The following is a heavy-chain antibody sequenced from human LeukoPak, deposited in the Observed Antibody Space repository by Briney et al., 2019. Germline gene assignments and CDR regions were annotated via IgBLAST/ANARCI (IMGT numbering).Heavy chain of an antibody. CDR1: GGSISTYY. V-gene: IGHV4-4*09. D-gene: IGHD5-24*01. J-gene: IGHJ3*02. CDR2: IHTSGRT. CDR3: ATKGDGYYAFDI. Sequence: KPSETLSLTCTVSGGSISTYYWSWIRQPPGKGLEWIGYIHTSGRTYYNPSLKSRVTMSVDTSKNQFSLNLSSVTAVDTAVYYCATKGDGYYAFDIWGQGTMVTVSS.